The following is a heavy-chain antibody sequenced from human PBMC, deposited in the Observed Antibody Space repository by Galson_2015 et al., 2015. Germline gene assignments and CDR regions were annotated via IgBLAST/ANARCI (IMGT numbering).Heavy chain of an antibody. V-gene: IGHV1-18*01. D-gene: IGHD6-13*01. CDR2: ISTYNGNT. J-gene: IGHJ4*02. CDR1: CYTLTSYG. CDR3: ASDSQPISSSWYF. Sequence: SCKASCYTLTSYGFSRVRQAPGQGLEWMGWISTYNGNTNYAQNLQGRVTMTTDTSTSSAYMELRSLRSDDTALYYCASDSQPISSSWYFWGQGTLVTVSS.